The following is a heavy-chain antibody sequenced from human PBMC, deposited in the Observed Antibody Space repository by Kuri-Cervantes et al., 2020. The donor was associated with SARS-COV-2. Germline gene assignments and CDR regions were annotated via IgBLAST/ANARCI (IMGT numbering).Heavy chain of an antibody. J-gene: IGHJ4*02. CDR2: IWYDGGNK. CDR1: GFTFSSYG. D-gene: IGHD3-22*01. V-gene: IGHV3-33*01. Sequence: GESLKISCAASGFTFSSYGMHWVRQAPGKGLEWVAVIWYDGGNKYYADSVKGRFTISRDNSKNTLYLQMNSLRAEDTAVYYCARDRYYDSSGPMIDYWGQGTLVTVSS. CDR3: ARDRYYDSSGPMIDY.